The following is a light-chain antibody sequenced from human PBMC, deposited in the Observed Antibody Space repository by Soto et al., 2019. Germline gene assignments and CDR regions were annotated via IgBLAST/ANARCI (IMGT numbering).Light chain of an antibody. J-gene: IGKJ1*01. CDR2: GTS. V-gene: IGKV1-6*01. Sequence: AIQMTQSPSSLSASVGDRVTITCRASQAIYNDLAWYQQKPGKAPRLLICGTSTLQSGVPSRFSGGYSGTDFTLTIRSLQPEDFATYYCLQDHTYPRTFGQGTKVEFK. CDR3: LQDHTYPRT. CDR1: QAIYND.